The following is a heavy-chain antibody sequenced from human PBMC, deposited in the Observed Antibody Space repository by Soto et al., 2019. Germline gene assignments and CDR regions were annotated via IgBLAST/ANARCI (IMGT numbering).Heavy chain of an antibody. J-gene: IGHJ4*02. CDR2: IYYSGST. V-gene: IGHV4-31*03. Sequence: TSETLSLTCTVSGGSISSGGYYWSWIRQHPGKGLEWIGYIYYSGSTYYNPSLKSRVTISVDTSKNQFSLKLSSVTAADTAVYYCARDFDSSGYGIFDYWGQGTLVTVSS. D-gene: IGHD3-22*01. CDR3: ARDFDSSGYGIFDY. CDR1: GGSISSGGYY.